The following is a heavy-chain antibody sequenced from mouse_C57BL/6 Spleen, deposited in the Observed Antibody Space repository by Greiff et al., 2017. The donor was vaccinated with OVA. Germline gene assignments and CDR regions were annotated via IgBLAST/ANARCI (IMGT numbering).Heavy chain of an antibody. Sequence: VQLQQSGPGLVQPSQSLSIACTVSGFSLTSYGVHWVRQSPGKGLEWLGVIWRGGSTDYNAAFVSRLSITKDNSKSQVFFKMNSLQADDTAIYYCAKKNHREAMDYWGQGTSVTVSS. J-gene: IGHJ4*01. CDR2: IWRGGST. V-gene: IGHV2-5*01. CDR1: GFSLTSYG. CDR3: AKKNHREAMDY.